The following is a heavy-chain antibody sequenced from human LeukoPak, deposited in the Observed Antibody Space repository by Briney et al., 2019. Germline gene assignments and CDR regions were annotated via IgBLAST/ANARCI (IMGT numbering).Heavy chain of an antibody. CDR2: IIPILGIA. D-gene: IGHD3-3*01. V-gene: IGHV1-69*04. CDR1: GGTFSSYA. Sequence: SVKVSCKASGGTFSSYAISWVRQAPGQGLEWMGRIIPILGIANYAQKFQGRVTITADESTSTAYMELSSLRSEDTAVYYCARGRDYDFWSGYYTGGFDYWGQGTLVTVSS. J-gene: IGHJ4*02. CDR3: ARGRDYDFWSGYYTGGFDY.